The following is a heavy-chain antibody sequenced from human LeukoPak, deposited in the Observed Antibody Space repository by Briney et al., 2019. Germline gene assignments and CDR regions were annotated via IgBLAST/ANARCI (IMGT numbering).Heavy chain of an antibody. Sequence: GGSLRLSCAASGFTFSSYAMNWVRQAPGKGLEWVSYISSSSSTIYYADSVKGRFTISRDNAKNSLYLQMNSLRAEDTAVYYCARDLWFGELSPGFDYWGQGTLVTVSS. CDR1: GFTFSSYA. D-gene: IGHD3-10*01. J-gene: IGHJ4*02. V-gene: IGHV3-48*01. CDR2: ISSSSSTI. CDR3: ARDLWFGELSPGFDY.